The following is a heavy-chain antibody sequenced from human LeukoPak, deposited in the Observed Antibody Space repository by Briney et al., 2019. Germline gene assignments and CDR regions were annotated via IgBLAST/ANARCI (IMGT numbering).Heavy chain of an antibody. CDR1: GYTFTGYY. CDR3: ARDSSFERDYYYGMDV. V-gene: IGHV1-2*02. J-gene: IGHJ6*02. Sequence: ASVKVSCKASGYTFTGYYMHWVRQAPGQGLEWMGWINPNSGGTNYAQKLQGRVTMTRDTSISTAYMELSRLRSDDTAVYYCARDSSFERDYYYGMDVWGQGTTVTVSS. CDR2: INPNSGGT.